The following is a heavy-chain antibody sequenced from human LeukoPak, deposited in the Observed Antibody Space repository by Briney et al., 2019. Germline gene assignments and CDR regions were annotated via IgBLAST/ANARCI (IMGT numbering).Heavy chain of an antibody. V-gene: IGHV3-23*01. J-gene: IGHJ5*02. CDR2: ISGSGGST. CDR3: AKDRRDCSSTSCYGVWFDP. CDR1: EFSVGSNY. Sequence: PGGSLRLSCAASEFSVGSNYMTWVRQAPGKGLEWVSAISGSGGSTYYADSVKGRFTISRDNSKNTLYLQMNSLRAEDTAVYYCAKDRRDCSSTSCYGVWFDPWGQGTLVTVSS. D-gene: IGHD2-2*01.